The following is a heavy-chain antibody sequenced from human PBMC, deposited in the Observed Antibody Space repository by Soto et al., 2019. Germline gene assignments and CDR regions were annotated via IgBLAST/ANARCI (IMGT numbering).Heavy chain of an antibody. V-gene: IGHV3-33*01. CDR2: IWYDGSNK. CDR1: GFTFSSYG. Sequence: GGSLRLSCAASGFTFSSYGMHWVRQAPGKGLEWVAVIWYDGSNKYYADSVKGRFTISRDNSKNTLYLQMNSLRAEDTAVYYCAREDPEQIAAAGTSGWNFDYWGQGTLVTVSS. D-gene: IGHD6-13*01. CDR3: AREDPEQIAAAGTSGWNFDY. J-gene: IGHJ4*02.